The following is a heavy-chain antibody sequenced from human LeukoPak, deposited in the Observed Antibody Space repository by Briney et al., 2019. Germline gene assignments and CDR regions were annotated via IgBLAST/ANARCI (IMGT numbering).Heavy chain of an antibody. J-gene: IGHJ5*02. Sequence: GGSLRLSCAGSGFTFSNYAMIWVRQAPGKGLEWVSAITGSGGNRFYAGSVKGRFTISRDNSRNTLYLQMNSLRAEDTAVYYCAKDRNYYYDSTLDWFDPWGQGTLVTVSS. V-gene: IGHV3-23*01. CDR1: GFTFSNYA. D-gene: IGHD3-22*01. CDR2: ITGSGGNR. CDR3: AKDRNYYYDSTLDWFDP.